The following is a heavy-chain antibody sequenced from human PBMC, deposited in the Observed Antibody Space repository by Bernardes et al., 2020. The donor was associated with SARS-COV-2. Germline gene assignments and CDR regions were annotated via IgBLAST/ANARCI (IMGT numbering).Heavy chain of an antibody. V-gene: IGHV4-61*09. CDR3: AREWDY. CDR1: GGSITSGCYY. CDR2: IYTSGST. J-gene: IGHJ4*02. Sequence: SETLSLTCTSSGGSITSGCYYWSWIRQPAGKGLEWIGHIYTSGSTSYNPSLKSRVTISIDTSKNQLSLKLSSVTAADTAMYYCAREWDYWGRGTLVTVSS.